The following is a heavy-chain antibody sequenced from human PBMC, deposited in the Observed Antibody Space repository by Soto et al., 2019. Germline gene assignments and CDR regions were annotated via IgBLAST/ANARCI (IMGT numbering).Heavy chain of an antibody. CDR2: VNNDGRDT. V-gene: IGHV3-74*01. CDR3: ASDPYYYASGY. D-gene: IGHD3-10*01. Sequence: GSLRLSCAASGFTFSRYWMHWVRQPPGKGLVWVARVNNDGRDTAHADSVRGRFSISRDNAENTVYLEMNSLRAEDTAVYYCASDPYYYASGYWGQGTLVTVSS. CDR1: GFTFSRYW. J-gene: IGHJ4*02.